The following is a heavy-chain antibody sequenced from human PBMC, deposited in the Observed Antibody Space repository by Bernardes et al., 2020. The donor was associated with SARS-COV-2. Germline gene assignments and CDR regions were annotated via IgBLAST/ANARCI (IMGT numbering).Heavy chain of an antibody. Sequence: SETLSRTCTVSGGSISSYYWSWIRQPPGKGLEWIGYIYYSGSTNYNPSLKSRVTISVDTSKNQFSLKLSSVTAADTAVYYCARARLFGESCDYWGQGTLVSVSS. CDR1: GGSISSYY. CDR3: ARARLFGESCDY. J-gene: IGHJ4*02. V-gene: IGHV4-59*01. D-gene: IGHD3-10*02. CDR2: IYYSGST.